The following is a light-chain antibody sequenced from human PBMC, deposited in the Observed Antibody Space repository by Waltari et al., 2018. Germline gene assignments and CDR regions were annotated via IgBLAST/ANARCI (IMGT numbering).Light chain of an antibody. CDR1: SLRSYY. J-gene: IGLJ2*01. V-gene: IGLV3-19*01. Sequence: SSELTQDPAVSVALGQTVRITCQGDSLRSYYASWYQQKPGQAPVLVIYGKNNRPSGIPDRFSGSSSGNTASLTITGAQAEDEAYYYCNSRDSSGHHLVFGGGTKLTVL. CDR2: GKN. CDR3: NSRDSSGHHLV.